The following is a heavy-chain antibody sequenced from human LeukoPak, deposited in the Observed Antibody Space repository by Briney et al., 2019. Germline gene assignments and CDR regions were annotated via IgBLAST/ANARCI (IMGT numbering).Heavy chain of an antibody. CDR1: VYTFTSYD. V-gene: IGHV1-8*01. CDR2: MNPNSGNT. Sequence: GASVKVSCKASVYTFTSYDINWVRQATGQGLEWMGWMNPNSGNTGYAQKFQGRVTMTRNTSISTAYMELSSLRSEDTAVYYCARGFLAAAASGYWGQGTLVTVSS. CDR3: ARGFLAAAASGY. J-gene: IGHJ4*02. D-gene: IGHD6-13*01.